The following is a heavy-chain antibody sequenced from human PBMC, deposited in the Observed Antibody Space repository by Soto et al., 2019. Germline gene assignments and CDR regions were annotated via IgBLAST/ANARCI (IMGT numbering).Heavy chain of an antibody. V-gene: IGHV1-8*01. J-gene: IGHJ4*02. CDR1: GYTFTSYD. CDR2: MNPNSGNT. CDR3: ARGRHITIFGGSDY. D-gene: IGHD3-3*01. Sequence: ASVKVSCKASGYTFTSYDINWVRQATGQGLEWMGWMNPNSGNTGYAQKFQGRVTMTRNTSISTAYMELSSLRSEDTAVYYCARGRHITIFGGSDYSGQGTLVTVST.